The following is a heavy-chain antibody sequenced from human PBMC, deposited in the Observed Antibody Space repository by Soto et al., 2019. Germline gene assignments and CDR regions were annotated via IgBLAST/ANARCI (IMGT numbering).Heavy chain of an antibody. D-gene: IGHD2-15*01. CDR1: GLTFSNYA. CDR3: AKGGGSCCFEW. CDR2: ISGRGEST. V-gene: IGHV3-23*01. Sequence: LXLSCVASGLTFSNYAMSWVRQAPGKGLEWFSAISGRGESTFYGDSVKGRFTVSRDNYKNTLYPQMNSLGVEDTAEYYCAKGGGSCCFEWWGQGTLVTVSS. J-gene: IGHJ4*02.